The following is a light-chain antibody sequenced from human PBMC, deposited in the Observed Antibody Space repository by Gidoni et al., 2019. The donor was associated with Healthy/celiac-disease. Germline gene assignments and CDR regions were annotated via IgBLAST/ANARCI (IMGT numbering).Light chain of an antibody. V-gene: IGKV1-39*01. Sequence: DIQMTQSPSSLSASVGDRVTITCRASQTINSYLNWYQQKPGKAPKLLIYAASSLQSGVPSRFSGSGSGTDFTLTINSLQPEDFATYYCQQSYSTPPTFGQGTKVEIK. CDR3: QQSYSTPPT. J-gene: IGKJ1*01. CDR2: AAS. CDR1: QTINSY.